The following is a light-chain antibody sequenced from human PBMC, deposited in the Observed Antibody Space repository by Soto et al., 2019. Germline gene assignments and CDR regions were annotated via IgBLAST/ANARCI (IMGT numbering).Light chain of an antibody. CDR1: SSDVGGYNY. Sequence: QSVLTQPASVSGAPGQSIAISCTGTSSDVGGYNYVSWYQHHPGKAPKLMVYDVSNRPSGVSNRFSGSKSGNTASLTISGLQAEDEADYYCSSYTSSSTYVFGTGTKATV. CDR3: SSYTSSSTYV. CDR2: DVS. V-gene: IGLV2-14*03. J-gene: IGLJ1*01.